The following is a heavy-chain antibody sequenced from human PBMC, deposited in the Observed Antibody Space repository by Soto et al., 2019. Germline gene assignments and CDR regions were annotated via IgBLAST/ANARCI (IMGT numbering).Heavy chain of an antibody. CDR3: ARGSWDDVTGHYYMDV. D-gene: IGHD1-1*01. CDR1: GDSVSSNSAG. J-gene: IGHJ6*03. V-gene: IGHV6-1*01. Sequence: QVQLQQSGPGLVKPSQTLSLTCDISGDSVSSNSAGWNWIRQTPSRGLEWLGRTYYRSKCYNNYALSVKSRVTVNPDTAKNQFSLQLNSVTPEDTAVYYCARGSWDDVTGHYYMDVWGKGTTVTVSS. CDR2: TYYRSKCYN.